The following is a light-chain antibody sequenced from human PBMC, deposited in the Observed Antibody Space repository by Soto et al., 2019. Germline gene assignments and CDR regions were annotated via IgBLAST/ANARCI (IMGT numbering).Light chain of an antibody. V-gene: IGKV3-15*01. Sequence: EVVMTQSPATLSVSPGERATLSCRASQSVRSNLVWYQHKPGQAPRLLIYDASTRATGIPGRFTGSGSGTDSKPAISSLQSGDFARAFCQQCNNWQYTFGNGTKVAIK. CDR3: QQCNNWQYT. J-gene: IGKJ2*01. CDR1: QSVRSN. CDR2: DAS.